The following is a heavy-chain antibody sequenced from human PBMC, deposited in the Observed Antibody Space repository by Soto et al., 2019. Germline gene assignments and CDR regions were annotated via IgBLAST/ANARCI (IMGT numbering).Heavy chain of an antibody. V-gene: IGHV1-18*01. J-gene: IGHJ6*02. D-gene: IGHD3-10*01. CDR2: VGASNDNI. CDR3: GSTYYNPSLKSRVTIPVDTSKNQFSLKLSSVTAADTAVYYCASLPYSYGSGSYYNRPGDYYYYGMDV. CDR1: GYIFSNYG. Sequence: ASVKVSCKASGYIFSNYGMSWVQQAPGQGLEWMGWVGASNDNINYAQNFQGRVTITTDTSTNTDYKELSSLRSDDAALYYYGSTYYNPSLKSRVTIPVDTSKNQFSLKLSSVTAADTAVYYCASLPYSYGSGSYYNRPGDYYYYGMDVWGQGTTVTVS.